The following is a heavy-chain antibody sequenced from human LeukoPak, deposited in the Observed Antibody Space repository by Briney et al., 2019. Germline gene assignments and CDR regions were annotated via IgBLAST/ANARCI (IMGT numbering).Heavy chain of an antibody. CDR2: ISSSSSYI. CDR1: GFTFSSYT. J-gene: IGHJ4*02. Sequence: GGSLRLSCVASGFTFSSYTMNWVRQAPGKGLEWVSSISSSSSYIDYANSVKGRFTISRDNAKNSLYLQMHSLRAEDTAVYYCATFRGTATTAFYFDYWGQGTLVTVSS. CDR3: ATFRGTATTAFYFDY. D-gene: IGHD5-24*01. V-gene: IGHV3-21*01.